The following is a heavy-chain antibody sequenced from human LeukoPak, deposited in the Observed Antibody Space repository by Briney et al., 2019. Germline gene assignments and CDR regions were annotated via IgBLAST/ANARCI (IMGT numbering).Heavy chain of an antibody. J-gene: IGHJ3*02. Sequence: PGGSLRLSCAASGFTFSSYSMNWVRQAPGKGLEWVSYISSSSSTIYYADSVKGRFTISRDNAKNSLYLQMNSLRAEDTAVYYCARDVTMVRGVISGAFDIWAKGQWSPSLQ. D-gene: IGHD3-10*01. CDR2: ISSSSSTI. V-gene: IGHV3-48*04. CDR3: ARDVTMVRGVISGAFDI. CDR1: GFTFSSYS.